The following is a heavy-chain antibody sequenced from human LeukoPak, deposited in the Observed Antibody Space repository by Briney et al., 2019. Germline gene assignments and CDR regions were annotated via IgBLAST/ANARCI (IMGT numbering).Heavy chain of an antibody. J-gene: IGHJ3*02. V-gene: IGHV4-34*01. CDR1: GGSFSGYY. CDR2: INHSGST. D-gene: IGHD3-22*01. Sequence: PSETLSLTCAVYGGSFSGYYWSWIRQPPGKGLEWIGEINHSGSTNYNPSLKSRVTISVDTSKNQFSLKLSSVTAADTAVYYCARVTMIVVVIEAFDIWGQGTMVTVSS. CDR3: ARVTMIVVVIEAFDI.